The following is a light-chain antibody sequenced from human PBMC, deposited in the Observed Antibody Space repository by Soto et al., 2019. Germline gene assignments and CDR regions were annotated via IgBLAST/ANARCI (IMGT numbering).Light chain of an antibody. V-gene: IGLV2-14*03. CDR3: SSYTSSSTPYV. J-gene: IGLJ1*01. CDR1: RTDVDGYDY. CDR2: DVT. Sequence: QSVLTQPASVSGSPGQSIAISCSGVRTDVDGYDYVSWYQQHPGQAPQLMIYDVTNRPSGVSDRFSGSKSGNTASLTISGLQAEDEADYYCSSYTSSSTPYVFGTGTKVPVL.